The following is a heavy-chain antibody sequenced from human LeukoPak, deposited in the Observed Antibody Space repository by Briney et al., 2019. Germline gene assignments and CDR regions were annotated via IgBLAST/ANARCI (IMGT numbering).Heavy chain of an antibody. CDR1: GFTFSNYG. V-gene: IGHV3-23*01. D-gene: IGHD6-19*01. J-gene: IGHJ4*02. CDR3: AKLGWDAPQ. Sequence: GGTLRLSCAASGFTFSNYGMSWVRQAPGKGLEWVSAISGSGGSIYYADSVKGRFTISRDNSKNTLYLQMNSLRADDTAVYYCAKLGWDAPQWGQGTLVTVSS. CDR2: ISGSGGSI.